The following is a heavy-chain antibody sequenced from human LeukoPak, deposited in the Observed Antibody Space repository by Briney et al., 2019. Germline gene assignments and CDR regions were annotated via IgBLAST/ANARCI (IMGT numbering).Heavy chain of an antibody. CDR1: GFTFSSFF. CDR2: IYIDGST. J-gene: IGHJ4*02. V-gene: IGHV3-66*02. D-gene: IGHD4-23*01. Sequence: GGSLRLSCAASGFTFSSFFMTWVRQAPGKGLEWVSVIYIDGSTYYADSVEGRFTISRDNTKNTLYLQMNSLRPEDTAVYYCAKLPIYWGQGALVTVSS. CDR3: AKLPIY.